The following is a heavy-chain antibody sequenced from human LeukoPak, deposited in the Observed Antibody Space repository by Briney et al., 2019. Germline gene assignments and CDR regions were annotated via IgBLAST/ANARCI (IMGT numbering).Heavy chain of an antibody. CDR3: ARVGYYGVVRIFDY. D-gene: IGHD3-10*01. CDR1: GGSISSGSYY. Sequence: PSQTLSLTCTVSGGSISSGSYYWRWIRQPAGKGLEWIGRIYTSGSTNYNPSLKSRVTTSVDTSKNQFSLKLSSVTAADTAVYYCARVGYYGVVRIFDYWGQGTLVTVSS. V-gene: IGHV4-61*02. CDR2: IYTSGST. J-gene: IGHJ4*02.